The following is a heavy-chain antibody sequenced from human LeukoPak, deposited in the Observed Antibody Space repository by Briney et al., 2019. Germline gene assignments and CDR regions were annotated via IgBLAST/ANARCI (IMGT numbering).Heavy chain of an antibody. D-gene: IGHD6-13*01. Sequence: GESLVISCKGSGYSFTSYWISGVRQVPGKGLEWMGRIDPSDSYTNYSPSFQGHVTISADKSISTAYLQWSSLKASDTAMYYCARSTGIAVFDYWGQGTLVTVSS. J-gene: IGHJ4*02. CDR3: ARSTGIAVFDY. V-gene: IGHV5-10-1*01. CDR1: GYSFTSYW. CDR2: IDPSDSYT.